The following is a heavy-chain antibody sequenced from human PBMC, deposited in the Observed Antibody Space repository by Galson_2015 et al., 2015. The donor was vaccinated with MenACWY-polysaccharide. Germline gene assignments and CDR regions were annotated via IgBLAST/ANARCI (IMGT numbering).Heavy chain of an antibody. V-gene: IGHV3-9*01. D-gene: IGHD5-12*01. CDR3: AKDVGGYSGYDFRGAYFDY. CDR1: GFTFDDYA. J-gene: IGHJ4*02. Sequence: SLRLSCAASGFTFDDYAMHWVRQAPGKGLEWVSGISWNSGSIGYADSVKGRFTISRDNAKNPLYLQMNSLRAEDTALYYCAKDVGGYSGYDFRGAYFDYWGQGTLVTVSS. CDR2: ISWNSGSI.